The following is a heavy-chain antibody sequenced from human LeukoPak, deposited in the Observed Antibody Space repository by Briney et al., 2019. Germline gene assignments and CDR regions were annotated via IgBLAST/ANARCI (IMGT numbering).Heavy chain of an antibody. V-gene: IGHV3-21*01. CDR3: ARGWSTAVYYYDSSGYYFH. CDR2: ISSSSSYR. Sequence: GGSLRLSCAASGFTFSSYSMNWVRQAPGKGLDWVSSISSSSSYRYYADSVKGRFTISRDNAKNSLYLQMNSLRAEDTAVYYCARGWSTAVYYYDSSGYYFHWGQGTLVTVSS. J-gene: IGHJ4*02. D-gene: IGHD3-22*01. CDR1: GFTFSSYS.